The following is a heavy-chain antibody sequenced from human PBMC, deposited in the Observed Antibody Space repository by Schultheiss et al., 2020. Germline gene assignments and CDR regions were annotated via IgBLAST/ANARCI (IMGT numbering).Heavy chain of an antibody. CDR3: ARDRIDLYGMDV. Sequence: GGSLRLSCAASGFAFSSYSMSWVRQAPGKALEWVSSISSGTSNIFYSNSVRGRFTVSRDNAQNSLFLQMNSLRAENTAAYFCARDRIDLYGMDVWGQGTT. J-gene: IGHJ6*02. CDR1: GFAFSSYS. D-gene: IGHD2-15*01. CDR2: ISSGTSNI. V-gene: IGHV3-21*01.